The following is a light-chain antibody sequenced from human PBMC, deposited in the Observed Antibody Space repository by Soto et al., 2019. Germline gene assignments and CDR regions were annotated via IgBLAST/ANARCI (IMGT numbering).Light chain of an antibody. CDR1: QSISNH. J-gene: IGKJ1*01. CDR3: QQSYSSPPT. Sequence: DIQMTQSPSSLSASVEDRVIITCRASQSISNHLNWYQQKPGKAPKLLIFAASSLQSGVPSRFSGSRSGPDFTLTISRLQPEDFATYYCQQSYSSPPTFGQGNKVEIK. CDR2: AAS. V-gene: IGKV1-39*01.